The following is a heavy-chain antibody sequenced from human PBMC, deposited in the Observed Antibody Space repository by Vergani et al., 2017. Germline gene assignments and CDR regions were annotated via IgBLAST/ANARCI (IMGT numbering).Heavy chain of an antibody. Sequence: QVQLQESGPGLVKPSETLSLTCTVSGYSISSGYYWGWIRQPPGKGLEWIGSIYHSGSTYYNPSLKSRVTISVDTSKNQFSLKLSSVTAADTAVYYCAREWGDYDFWSGYYSRNWFDPWGQGTLVTVSS. CDR3: AREWGDYDFWSGYYSRNWFDP. CDR1: GYSISSGYY. CDR2: IYHSGST. D-gene: IGHD3-3*01. V-gene: IGHV4-38-2*02. J-gene: IGHJ5*02.